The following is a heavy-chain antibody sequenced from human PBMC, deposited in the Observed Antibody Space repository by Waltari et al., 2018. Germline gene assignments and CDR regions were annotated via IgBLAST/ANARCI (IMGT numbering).Heavy chain of an antibody. CDR1: GFPFSRSW. CDR2: IKYDGSEE. D-gene: IGHD1-26*01. Sequence: EVQVVESGGGLVQTGESLRLSYAASGFPFSRSWMSWVRQPPGKGLEWGANIKYDGSEEYYVDSVKGRFTISRDNAKNSLYLQMNSLRVEDTAVYYCARDPERGALDYWGQGTLVAVSS. J-gene: IGHJ4*02. V-gene: IGHV3-7*01. CDR3: ARDPERGALDY.